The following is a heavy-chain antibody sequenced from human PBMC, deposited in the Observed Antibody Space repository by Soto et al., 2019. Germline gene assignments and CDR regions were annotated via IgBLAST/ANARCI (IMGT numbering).Heavy chain of an antibody. V-gene: IGHV5-10-1*01. CDR3: ARHPTTVTTYYYRMDV. CDR1: GYSFTSYW. CDR2: IDPSDSYT. D-gene: IGHD4-4*01. J-gene: IGHJ6*02. Sequence: GESLKSSGKGSGYSFTSYWISWVRQMPGKGLEWMGRIDPSDSYTNYSPSFQGHVTISADKSISTAYLQWSSLKASDTAMYYCARHPTTVTTYYYRMDVWGQGTTVTVSS.